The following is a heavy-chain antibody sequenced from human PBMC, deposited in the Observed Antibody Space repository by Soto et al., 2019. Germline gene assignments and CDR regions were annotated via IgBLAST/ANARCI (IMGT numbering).Heavy chain of an antibody. D-gene: IGHD3-16*01. CDR2: IYPGDSDT. Sequence: PGESLKISCQGSGNSFTTNWIAWVRQMPGKGLEWMGIIYPGDSDTRYSPSFQGQVTISADKSISTAYLQWSSLKASDTAMYYCARQGYSYAYGYWAQGTQVTGSS. CDR3: ARQGYSYAYGY. V-gene: IGHV5-51*01. CDR1: GNSFTTNW. J-gene: IGHJ4*02.